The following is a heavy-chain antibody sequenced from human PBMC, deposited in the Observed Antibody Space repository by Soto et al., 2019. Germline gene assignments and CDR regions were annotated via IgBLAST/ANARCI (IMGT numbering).Heavy chain of an antibody. V-gene: IGHV4-39*01. D-gene: IGHD2-2*01. CDR2: IYYSGST. CDR1: GGSISSSSYY. CDR3: ARQGNQDIVLVPAAMLYYYYYYGMDV. J-gene: IGHJ6*02. Sequence: SETLSLTCTVSGGSISSSSYYWGWIRQPPGKGLEWIGSIYYSGSTYYNPSLKSRVTISVDTSKNQFSLKLSSVTAADTAVYYCARQGNQDIVLVPAAMLYYYYYYGMDVWGQGTTVTVSS.